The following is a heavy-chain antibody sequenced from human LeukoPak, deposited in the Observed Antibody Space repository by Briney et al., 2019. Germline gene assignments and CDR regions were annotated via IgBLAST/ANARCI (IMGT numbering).Heavy chain of an antibody. D-gene: IGHD1-26*01. CDR3: ARCRDTVSYNLLTN. CDR1: RFTFSSYG. CDR2: IWADGNNK. J-gene: IGHJ4*02. V-gene: IGHV3-33*01. Sequence: PGRSLRLSCAAARFTFSSYGMHWVRQAPGKGLEWVAVIWADGNNKYYADSVKGRFTISRDNSKNTLYLQMNSLRADDTAVYYCARCRDTVSYNLLTNWGQGTLVTVSS.